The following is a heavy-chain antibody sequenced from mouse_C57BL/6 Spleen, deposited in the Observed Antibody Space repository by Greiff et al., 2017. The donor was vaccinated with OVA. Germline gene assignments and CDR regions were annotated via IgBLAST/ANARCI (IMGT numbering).Heavy chain of an antibody. D-gene: IGHD1-1*01. J-gene: IGHJ4*01. V-gene: IGHV1-81*01. CDR2: LYPRSGNT. CDR1: GYTFTSYG. CDR3: ARYPSTVVATPYAMDY. Sequence: QVQLKPSGAELARPGASVTLSCKASGYTFTSYGISWVKQRTGQGLEWIGELYPRSGNTYYNEKFKGKATLTADKSSSTAYRELRSLTSEDSAVYFCARYPSTVVATPYAMDYWGQGTSVTVSS.